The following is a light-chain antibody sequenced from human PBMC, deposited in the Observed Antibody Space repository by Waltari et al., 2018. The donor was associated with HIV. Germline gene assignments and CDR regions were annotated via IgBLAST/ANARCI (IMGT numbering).Light chain of an antibody. CDR3: QQYRRSPLT. CDR1: QSVSSTY. CDR2: GAS. J-gene: IGKJ4*01. V-gene: IGKV3-20*01. Sequence: EIVLTQSPGTLALSLGKRATLSRRASQSVSSTYLAWYQQKPGQPPRLLIYGASTRATGIPDRFSGSGSGTDFTLTISRVEPEDSAVYYCQQYRRSPLTFGGGTKVEIK.